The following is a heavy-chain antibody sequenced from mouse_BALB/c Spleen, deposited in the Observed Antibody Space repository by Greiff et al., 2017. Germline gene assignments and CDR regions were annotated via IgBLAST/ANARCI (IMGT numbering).Heavy chain of an antibody. CDR2: ISYSGST. Sequence: EVKLMESGPGLVKPSQSLSLTCTVTGYSITSDYAWNWIRQFPGNKLEWMGYISYSGSTSYNPSLKSRISITRDTSKNQFFLQLNSVTTEDTATYYGARSRTGTSAMDYWGQGTSVTVSS. CDR3: ARSRTGTSAMDY. D-gene: IGHD4-1*01. J-gene: IGHJ4*01. CDR1: GYSITSDYA. V-gene: IGHV3-2*02.